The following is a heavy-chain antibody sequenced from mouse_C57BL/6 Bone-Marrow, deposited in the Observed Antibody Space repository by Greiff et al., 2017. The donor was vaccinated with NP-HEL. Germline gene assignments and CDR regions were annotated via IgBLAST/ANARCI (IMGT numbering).Heavy chain of an antibody. CDR1: GYTFTDYN. J-gene: IGHJ3*01. Sequence: EVQLQQSGPELVKPGASVTIPCKASGYTFTDYNMDWVKQSPGKSLEWIGDINPNNGGTIYNQKFKGKATLTVDKSSSTAYMELRSLTSEDTAVYYCATWAWFAYGGQGTLVTVSA. CDR3: ATWAWFAY. CDR2: INPNNGGT. V-gene: IGHV1-18*01.